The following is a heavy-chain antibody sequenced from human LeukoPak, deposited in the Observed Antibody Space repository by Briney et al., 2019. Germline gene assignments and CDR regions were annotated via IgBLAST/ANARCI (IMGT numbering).Heavy chain of an antibody. J-gene: IGHJ4*02. CDR3: ARANFLYCSSSTCLFDY. D-gene: IGHD2-2*01. Sequence: GGSVKVSCKASGYTFTDYYMHWVRQAPGQGFEWMGWINPNDGDTNYAQKFQGRVTMTRDTSISTAHMEVSRLRSDDTAVYCCARANFLYCSSSTCLFDYWGQGTLVTVSS. CDR1: GYTFTDYY. V-gene: IGHV1-2*02. CDR2: INPNDGDT.